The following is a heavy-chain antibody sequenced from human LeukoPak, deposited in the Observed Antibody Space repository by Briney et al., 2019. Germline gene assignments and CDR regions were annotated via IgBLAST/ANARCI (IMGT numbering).Heavy chain of an antibody. CDR1: GVSIISSGYY. V-gene: IGHV3-7*01. Sequence: ETLSLTCTVSGVSIISSGYYWGWIRQPPGKGLEWVANIKQDGSEKYYVDSVKGRFTISRDNAKNSLYLQMNSLRAEDTAVYYCARGPGAYSGSYFWAYYYYYMDVWGKGTTVTVSS. J-gene: IGHJ6*03. CDR3: ARGPGAYSGSYFWAYYYYYMDV. CDR2: IKQDGSEK. D-gene: IGHD1-26*01.